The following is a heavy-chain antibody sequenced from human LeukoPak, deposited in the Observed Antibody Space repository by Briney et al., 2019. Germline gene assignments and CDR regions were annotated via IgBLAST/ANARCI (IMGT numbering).Heavy chain of an antibody. V-gene: IGHV3-23*01. CDR3: AKAYYDLWSGYLDY. J-gene: IGHJ4*02. CDR1: GFTFRSYA. Sequence: GGSLRLSCAASGFTFRSYAMSWVRQAPGKWLEWVSGISGSGDSTYYADSVKGRFTVSRDNSKSTLYLQMNSLRAEDTAVYYCAKAYYDLWSGYLDYWGQGTLVTVSS. D-gene: IGHD3-3*01. CDR2: ISGSGDST.